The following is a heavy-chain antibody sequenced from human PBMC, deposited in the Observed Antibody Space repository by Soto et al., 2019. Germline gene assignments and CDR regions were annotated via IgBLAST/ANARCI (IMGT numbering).Heavy chain of an antibody. CDR1: GFAFKYAR. J-gene: IGHJ3*01. CDR3: TTDWGSGTHYARAFDV. D-gene: IGHD3-16*01. Sequence: EVLLVESGGGLVKPGGSLRLSCAASGFAFKYARMTWVRQAPGKGLEWVGHIRSNIDGATTAYAAPVKGRFTISRDESKNTVDLQMKSLITEDTAVYYCTTDWGSGTHYARAFDVWGQGTMVTVSS. CDR2: IRSNIDGATT. V-gene: IGHV3-15*01.